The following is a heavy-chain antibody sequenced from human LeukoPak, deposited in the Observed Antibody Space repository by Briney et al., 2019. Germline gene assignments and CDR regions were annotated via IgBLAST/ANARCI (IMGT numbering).Heavy chain of an antibody. V-gene: IGHV3-23*01. J-gene: IGHJ3*02. CDR2: ISGSGGST. CDR3: AKEVTNLGYCSSTSCYSYFDI. Sequence: GGSLRLSCAASGFTFSSDAMSWVRQAPGKGLEWVSAISGSGGSTYYADSVKGRFTISRDNSKNTLYLQMNSLRAEDTAVYYCAKEVTNLGYCSSTSCYSYFDIWGQGTMVTVSS. D-gene: IGHD2-2*01. CDR1: GFTFSSDA.